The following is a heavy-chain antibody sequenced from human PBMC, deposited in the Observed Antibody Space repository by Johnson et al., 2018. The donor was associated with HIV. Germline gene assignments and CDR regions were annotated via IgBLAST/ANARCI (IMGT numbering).Heavy chain of an antibody. J-gene: IGHJ3*02. V-gene: IGHV3-30*02. CDR2: IRYDGSNK. Sequence: QVQLVESGGGVVQHGTSLRLSCAASGFPFRDSAMHWVRQAPGKGLEWVAFIRYDGSNKYYADSVKGRFTISRDNSKNKLYLQMNSLRAEDTAVYYCAKSNSLGGAGYQPHDAFDIWCQGTMVTVSS. CDR3: AKSNSLGGAGYQPHDAFDI. D-gene: IGHD3-9*01. CDR1: GFPFRDSA.